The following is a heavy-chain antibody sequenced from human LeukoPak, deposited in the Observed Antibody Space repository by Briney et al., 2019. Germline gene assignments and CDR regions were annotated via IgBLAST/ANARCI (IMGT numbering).Heavy chain of an antibody. D-gene: IGHD3-10*01. J-gene: IGHJ4*02. CDR2: ISTYNANT. CDR1: GYTFTSYD. Sequence: ASVKVSCKASGYTFTSYDISWVRQAPGQGLEWMGWISTYNANTNSAQKFQGRVTMTTDTSTNTAYMELRSLRSDDTAVYYCARGNVLLWFEDLDYWGQGTLVTVSS. V-gene: IGHV1-18*01. CDR3: ARGNVLLWFEDLDY.